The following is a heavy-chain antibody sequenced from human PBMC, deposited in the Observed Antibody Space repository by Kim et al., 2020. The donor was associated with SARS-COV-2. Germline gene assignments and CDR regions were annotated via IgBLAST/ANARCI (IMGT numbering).Heavy chain of an antibody. CDR3: ARVKDWLPHYFDY. V-gene: IGHV3-30*01. J-gene: IGHJ4*02. Sequence: SADSVKGRFTISRDNSKNTLYLQMNSLRAEDTAVYYCARVKDWLPHYFDYWGQGTLVTVSS. D-gene: IGHD3-9*01.